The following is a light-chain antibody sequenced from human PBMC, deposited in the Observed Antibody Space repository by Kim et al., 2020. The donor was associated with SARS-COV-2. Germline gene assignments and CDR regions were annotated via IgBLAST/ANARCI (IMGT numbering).Light chain of an antibody. V-gene: IGKV4-1*01. CDR2: WAS. CDR1: QTVFNNSNNKNS. CDR3: QQYYSTPPS. Sequence: RTTLNCQSSQTVFNNSNNKNSLAWYQQKPEQAPKLLIYWASIRESGVSDRFSGSVSETDFTLTISSLQAEDVAVYYCQQYYSTPPSFGQGTKLEI. J-gene: IGKJ2*03.